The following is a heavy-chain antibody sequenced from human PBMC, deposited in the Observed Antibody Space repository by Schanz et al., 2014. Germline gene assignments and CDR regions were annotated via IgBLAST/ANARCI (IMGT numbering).Heavy chain of an antibody. D-gene: IGHD4-17*01. CDR1: GGTFSRLT. CDR3: ATLGYADSVS. J-gene: IGHJ5*02. CDR2: VIPILGVT. V-gene: IGHV1-69*02. Sequence: QVQLVQSGADVKKPGSSVRVSCKASGGTFSRLTLSWVRQAPGQGLEWMGRVIPILGVTHYAQKFQGRVTITADKSTTTADMELNSLNADDTAVYSGATLGYADSVSWGQGTLVTVSS.